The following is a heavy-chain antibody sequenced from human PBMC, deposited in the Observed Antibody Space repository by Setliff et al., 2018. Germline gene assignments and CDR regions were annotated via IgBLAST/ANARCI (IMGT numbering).Heavy chain of an antibody. CDR3: ARGSRGFDY. V-gene: IGHV1-3*04. CDR2: IYTDNGNT. Sequence: GASVKVSCKASGYSLTHFAIHWVRQAPGQRLEWMGFIYTDNGNTKYSKNFQDRVAITRDTSASTAYMELSSLTSEDTAVYFCARGSRGFDYWGQGALVTVSS. J-gene: IGHJ4*02. CDR1: GYSLTHFA.